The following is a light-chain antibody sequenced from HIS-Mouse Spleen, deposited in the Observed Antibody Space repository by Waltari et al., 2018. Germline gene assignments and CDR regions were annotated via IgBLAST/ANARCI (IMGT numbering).Light chain of an antibody. Sequence: SYELTQPPSVSVSPGQTARITCSGDALPKKYAYWYQKKSGQAPVLVIYEDSKRTSGSPERFSGSSSGTMATLTISGAQVEDEADYYCYSTDSSGNHRVFGGGTKLTVL. V-gene: IGLV3-10*01. CDR1: ALPKKY. CDR3: YSTDSSGNHRV. CDR2: EDS. J-gene: IGLJ2*01.